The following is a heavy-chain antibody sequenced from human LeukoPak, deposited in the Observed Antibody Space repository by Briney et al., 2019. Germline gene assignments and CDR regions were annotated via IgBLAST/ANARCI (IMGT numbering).Heavy chain of an antibody. D-gene: IGHD1-26*01. Sequence: GGSLRLSCAASGFTFSNYWMSWVRQAPGKGLEWVANIKQDGSDIYYVDSVKGRFTISRDNAKNSLYLQMNSLRAGDTAVYYCTRSGAYVFDFWGQGTLVTVSS. CDR1: GFTFSNYW. J-gene: IGHJ4*02. CDR3: TRSGAYVFDF. CDR2: IKQDGSDI. V-gene: IGHV3-7*01.